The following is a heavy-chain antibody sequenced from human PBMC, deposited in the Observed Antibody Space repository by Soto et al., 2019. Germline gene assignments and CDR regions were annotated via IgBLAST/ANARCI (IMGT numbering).Heavy chain of an antibody. V-gene: IGHV3-74*01. CDR3: TTVFEY. J-gene: IGHJ4*02. CDR2: IDGVGTGT. CDR1: GFTFTNYW. Sequence: EVQLVQSGGGSVQPGGSLRLSCSASGFTFTNYWMHWVRQVPGKGLVWFLRIDGVGTGTSYSDSVRGRFTISRDNAENTLYLQMISLSAEDTAVYSCTTVFEYCGQRTLGTVSS.